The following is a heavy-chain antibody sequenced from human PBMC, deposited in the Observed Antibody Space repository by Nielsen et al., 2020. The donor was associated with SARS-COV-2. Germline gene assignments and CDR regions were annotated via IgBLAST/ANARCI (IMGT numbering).Heavy chain of an antibody. D-gene: IGHD4-17*01. V-gene: IGHV1-2*02. CDR2: INPNSGGT. J-gene: IGHJ5*02. CDR1: GYTFTGYY. Sequence: ASVKVSCKASGYTFTGYYMHWVRQAPGQGLEWMGWINPNSGGTNYAQKFQGRVTMTRDTSISTAYMELSRLRSDDTAVYYCARGSTDYGDYNWFDPWGKGTLDTVSA. CDR3: ARGSTDYGDYNWFDP.